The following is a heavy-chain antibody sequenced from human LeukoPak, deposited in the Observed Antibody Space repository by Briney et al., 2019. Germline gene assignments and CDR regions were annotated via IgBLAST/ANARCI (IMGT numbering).Heavy chain of an antibody. J-gene: IGHJ6*03. V-gene: IGHV3-7*01. CDR2: IKQDGSEK. D-gene: IGHD6-6*01. CDR3: AREYSSSSSYYYYYMDV. CDR1: GFTFRSDG. Sequence: GGSLRLSCAASGFTFRSDGMSWVRQAPGKGLEWVANIKQDGSEKYYVDSVKGRFTISRDNAKNSLYLQMNSLRAEDTAVYYCAREYSSSSSYYYYYMDVWGKGTTVTVSS.